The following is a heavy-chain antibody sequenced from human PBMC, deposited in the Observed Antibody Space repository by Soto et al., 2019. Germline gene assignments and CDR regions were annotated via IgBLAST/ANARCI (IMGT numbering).Heavy chain of an antibody. J-gene: IGHJ5*02. CDR2: ISGSGGST. Sequence: EVQLLESGGDLVQPGGSLRLSCAASGFTFSNYAMSWVRQAPGKGLEWVSGISGSGGSTYYADSVKGRFTISRDNSKNTPYLQMNSLRAEDTAVYYCAKGTGIVVVPTAMSWGQGTLVTVSS. D-gene: IGHD2-2*01. CDR3: AKGTGIVVVPTAMS. CDR1: GFTFSNYA. V-gene: IGHV3-23*01.